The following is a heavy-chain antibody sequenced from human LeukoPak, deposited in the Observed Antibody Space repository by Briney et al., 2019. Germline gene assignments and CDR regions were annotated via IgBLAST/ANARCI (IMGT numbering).Heavy chain of an antibody. CDR1: GGSVINTNW. CDR2: VHLDGRT. V-gene: IGHV4-4*02. Sequence: SGTLSLTCGVSGGSVINTNWWTWVRQPPGKGLEWIGEVHLDGRTNYDPSLESRLTMSVHVSKNQVSLKLTSVTAADTAVYYCAREGGFYRPLDYSGQGTLVTVSS. J-gene: IGHJ4*02. CDR3: AREGGFYRPLDY. D-gene: IGHD3-3*01.